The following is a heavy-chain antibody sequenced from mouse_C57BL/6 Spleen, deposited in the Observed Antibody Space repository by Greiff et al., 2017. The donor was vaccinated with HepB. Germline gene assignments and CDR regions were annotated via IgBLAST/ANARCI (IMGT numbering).Heavy chain of an antibody. CDR1: GYTFTDYE. CDR2: IDPETGGT. CDR3: TRRYDGYYAWFAY. D-gene: IGHD2-3*01. V-gene: IGHV1-15*01. Sequence: QVQLQQSGAELVRPGASVTLSCKASGYTFTDYEMHWVKQTPVHGLEWIGAIDPETGGTAYNQKFKGKALLTADKSSSTAYMELRSLTSEASAVYYCTRRYDGYYAWFAYWGQGTLVTVSA. J-gene: IGHJ3*01.